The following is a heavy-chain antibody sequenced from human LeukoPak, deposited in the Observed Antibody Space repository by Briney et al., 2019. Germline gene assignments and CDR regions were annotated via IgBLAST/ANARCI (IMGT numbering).Heavy chain of an antibody. CDR3: AKEYDSRGYGANFDN. V-gene: IGHV3-30*18. CDR1: KFTFSNYG. J-gene: IGHJ4*02. Sequence: GGSLRLSCAASKFTFSNYGMHWVRQAPGKGLEWVAVISSSGAIQYYLESVKGRFTISRDNSGNTLYLQMNSLRPEDTAVYYCAKEYDSRGYGANFDNWGQGTLVTVSS. D-gene: IGHD3-10*01. CDR2: ISSSGAIQ.